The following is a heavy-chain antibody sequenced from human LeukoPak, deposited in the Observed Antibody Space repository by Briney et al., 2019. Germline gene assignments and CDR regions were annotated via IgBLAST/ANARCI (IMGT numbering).Heavy chain of an antibody. CDR3: ARAVREYSSSWYLAFQH. D-gene: IGHD6-13*01. J-gene: IGHJ1*01. CDR2: IYTSGST. Sequence: SETLSLTCTVSGGSISSYYWSWIRQPAGKGLEWIGRIYTSGSTNYNPSLKSRVTMSVDTSKNQFSLKLSSVTAADTAVYYCARAVREYSSSWYLAFQHWGQGTLVTVSS. CDR1: GGSISSYY. V-gene: IGHV4-4*07.